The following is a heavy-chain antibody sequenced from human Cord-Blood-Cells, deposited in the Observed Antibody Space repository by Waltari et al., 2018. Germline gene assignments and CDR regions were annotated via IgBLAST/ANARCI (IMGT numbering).Heavy chain of an antibody. V-gene: IGHV5-51*01. CDR2: IYPGESDT. Sequence: EVQLVQSGAEVKKPGESLKISCKGSGYSFTSYWIGWGRQIPGKGLEWRGIIYPGESDTRYSPSFQGQVTISADKSISTAYLQWSSLKASDTAMYYCARRGSGWYLGYYFDYWGQGTLVTVSS. CDR3: ARRGSGWYLGYYFDY. CDR1: GYSFTSYW. J-gene: IGHJ4*02. D-gene: IGHD6-19*01.